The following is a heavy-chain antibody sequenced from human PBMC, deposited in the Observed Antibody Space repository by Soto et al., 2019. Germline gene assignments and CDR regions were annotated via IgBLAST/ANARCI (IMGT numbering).Heavy chain of an antibody. D-gene: IGHD2-15*01. J-gene: IGHJ4*02. CDR1: GFTFSNAW. CDR2: IKSKTDGGTT. V-gene: IGHV3-15*07. Sequence: GGSLRLSCAASGFTFSNAWMNWVRQAPGKGLEWVGRIKSKTDGGTTDYAAPVKGRFTISRDDSKNTLYLQMNSLKTEDTAVYYCTTYPLDIVVVVAPYYANWGQGTLVTVSS. CDR3: TTYPLDIVVVVAPYYAN.